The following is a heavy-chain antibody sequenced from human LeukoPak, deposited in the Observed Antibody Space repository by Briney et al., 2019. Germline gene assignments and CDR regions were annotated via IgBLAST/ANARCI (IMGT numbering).Heavy chain of an antibody. CDR2: ISYDGSNK. CDR3: AREVVVVVAATRDYYYYYYMDV. V-gene: IGHV3-30-3*01. Sequence: GRSLRLSCAASGFTFSSYAIHWVRQAPGKGLEWVAVISYDGSNKYYADSVKGRFTISRDNSKNTLYLQMNSLRAEDTAVYYCAREVVVVVAATRDYYYYYYMDVWGKGTTVTVSS. D-gene: IGHD2-15*01. CDR1: GFTFSSYA. J-gene: IGHJ6*03.